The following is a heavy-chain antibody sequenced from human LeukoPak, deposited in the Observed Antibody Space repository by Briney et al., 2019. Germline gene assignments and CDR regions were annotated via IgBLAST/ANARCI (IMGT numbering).Heavy chain of an antibody. CDR3: ARGDSSGYPDY. D-gene: IGHD3-22*01. J-gene: IGHJ4*02. CDR2: IYYSGST. CDR1: GASISDYY. Sequence: SETLSLTCTVSGASISDYYWTWIRQPPGKGLEWVGYIYYSGSTKYSPSLKSRVTISVDKSKDQFSLKLTSVTAADTAVYYCARGDSSGYPDYWGQGSLVTVSS. V-gene: IGHV4-59*12.